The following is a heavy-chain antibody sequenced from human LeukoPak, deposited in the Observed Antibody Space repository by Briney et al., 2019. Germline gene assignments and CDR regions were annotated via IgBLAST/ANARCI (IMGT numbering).Heavy chain of an antibody. CDR2: IIGSGGST. CDR1: GFTFSSYA. D-gene: IGHD2-2*01. V-gene: IGHV3-23*01. J-gene: IGHJ4*02. CDR3: AKSAGYCSIRSCWSFDY. Sequence: GGSLRLSCAASGFTFSSYAMSWVRQAPGKGLEWVSTIIGSGGSTDYADSVKGRFTISRDNSRNTLYLQMISLRAEDTAVYYCAKSAGYCSIRSCWSFDYWGQGTLVTVS.